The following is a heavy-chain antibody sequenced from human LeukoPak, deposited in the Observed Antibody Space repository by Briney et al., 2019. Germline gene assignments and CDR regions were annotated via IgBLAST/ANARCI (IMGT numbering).Heavy chain of an antibody. D-gene: IGHD3-3*02. CDR2: IYYSGST. J-gene: IGHJ2*01. V-gene: IGHV4-59*01. CDR3: ATNLSIFGVVIDWYFDL. CDR1: GGSISSYY. Sequence: SETLSLTCTVSGGSISSYYWSWIRQPPGKGLEWIGYIYYSGSTNYNPSLKSRVTISVDTSKNQFSLKLSSVTAADTAVYYCATNLSIFGVVIDWYFDLWGRGTLVTVSS.